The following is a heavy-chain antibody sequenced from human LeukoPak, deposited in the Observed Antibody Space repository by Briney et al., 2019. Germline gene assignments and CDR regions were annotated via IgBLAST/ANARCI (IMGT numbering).Heavy chain of an antibody. V-gene: IGHV1-8*03. CDR1: GYTFTSYD. CDR3: ARTYYYDSSGYPNWSDP. Sequence: ASVKVSCKASGYTFTSYDINWVRQATGQGLEWMGWMNPNSGNTGYAQKFQGRVTITRNTSISTAYMELSSLRSEDTAVYYCARTYYYDSSGYPNWSDPWGQGTLVTVSS. D-gene: IGHD3-22*01. CDR2: MNPNSGNT. J-gene: IGHJ5*02.